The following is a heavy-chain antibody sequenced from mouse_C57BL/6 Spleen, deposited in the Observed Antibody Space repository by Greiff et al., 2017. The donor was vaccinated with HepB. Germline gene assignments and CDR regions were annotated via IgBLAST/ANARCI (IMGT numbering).Heavy chain of an antibody. CDR3: TTPYDYDDY. CDR1: GFNIKDDY. CDR2: IDPENGDT. V-gene: IGHV14-4*01. Sequence: VHVKQSGAELVRPGASVKLSCTASGFNIKDDYMHWVKQRPEQGLEWIGWIDPENGDTEYASKFQGKATITADTSSNTAYLQLSSLTSEDTAVYYCTTPYDYDDYWGQGTTLTVSS. J-gene: IGHJ2*01. D-gene: IGHD2-4*01.